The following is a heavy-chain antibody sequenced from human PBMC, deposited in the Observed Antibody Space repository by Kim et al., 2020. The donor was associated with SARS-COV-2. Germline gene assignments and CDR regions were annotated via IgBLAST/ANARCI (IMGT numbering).Heavy chain of an antibody. CDR3: ARETYSGYDFTGYY. D-gene: IGHD5-12*01. Sequence: ADSVKGRFTISRDNAKNSLYLQMNSLRDEDTAVYYCARETYSGYDFTGYYWGQGTLVTVSS. J-gene: IGHJ4*02. V-gene: IGHV3-48*02.